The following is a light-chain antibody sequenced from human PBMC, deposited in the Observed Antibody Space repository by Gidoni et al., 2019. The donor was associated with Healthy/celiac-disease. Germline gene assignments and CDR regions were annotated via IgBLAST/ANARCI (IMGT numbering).Light chain of an antibody. CDR1: QSVNSN. CDR2: GAS. CDR3: QQYNNWPPLT. J-gene: IGKJ4*01. Sequence: EIVMTQSPATLSVSPGERATLYCRASQSVNSNLAGYQQKPGQAHRLHIYGASTRATGIPARFSGSGSGTEFTLTISSLQSEEFAVYYCQQYNNWPPLTFGGGTKVEIK. V-gene: IGKV3-15*01.